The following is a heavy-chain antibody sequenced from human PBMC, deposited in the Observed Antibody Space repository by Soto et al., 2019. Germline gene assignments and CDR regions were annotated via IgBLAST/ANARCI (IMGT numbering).Heavy chain of an antibody. V-gene: IGHV1-69*13. CDR1: GGTFSSYA. CDR3: ARGSCSSTSCYKEYYFDL. J-gene: IGHJ4*02. CDR2: IIPMFGTS. Sequence: SVKVSCKASGGTFSSYAISWVRQAPGQGLEWMGEIIPMFGTSNYAQKFQGRVTITADESTSTAYMELSSLRSEDTAVYYCARGSCSSTSCYKEYYFDLWGQGTLVTVSS. D-gene: IGHD2-2*02.